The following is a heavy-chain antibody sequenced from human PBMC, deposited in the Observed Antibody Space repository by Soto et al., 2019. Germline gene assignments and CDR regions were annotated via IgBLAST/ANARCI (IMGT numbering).Heavy chain of an antibody. CDR1: GYTFTSYG. D-gene: IGHD3-3*01. V-gene: IGHV1-18*01. CDR2: ISAYNGNT. CDR3: ARDVYEGDFWSGYYPNWSDP. J-gene: IGHJ5*02. Sequence: QVQLVQSGAEVKKPGASVKVSCKASGYTFTSYGISWVRQAPGQGLEWMGWISAYNGNTNYAQKLQGRVTMTTDTSTSTAYMELRSLRSDDTAVYYCARDVYEGDFWSGYYPNWSDPWGQGTLVTVSS.